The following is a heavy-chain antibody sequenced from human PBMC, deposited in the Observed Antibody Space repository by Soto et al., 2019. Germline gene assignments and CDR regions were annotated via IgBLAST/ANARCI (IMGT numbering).Heavy chain of an antibody. V-gene: IGHV1-69*06. D-gene: IGHD1-20*01. CDR2: IIPIFGTP. J-gene: IGHJ6*03. Sequence: QVQLEQSGAEMKKPGSSVKVSCKTSGGTFSSYAFSWVRQAPGQGLEWMGGIIPIFGTPTYAQKFEGRVTINEDKFTTSASMELSSPRSDDTAVYYCAIIGYNNDMDVWGQGTTVTVSS. CDR1: GGTFSSYA. CDR3: AIIGYNNDMDV.